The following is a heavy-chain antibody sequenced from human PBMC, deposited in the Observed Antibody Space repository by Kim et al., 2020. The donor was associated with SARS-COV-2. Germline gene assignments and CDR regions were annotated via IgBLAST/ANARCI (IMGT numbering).Heavy chain of an antibody. CDR3: IRAYDF. CDR1: GFTFSSYW. CDR2: IKGDGSRT. D-gene: IGHD3-16*01. J-gene: IGHJ4*02. V-gene: IGHV3-74*01. Sequence: GGSLRLSCVGSGFTFSSYWMHWVRQAPGKGLVWVSRIKGDGSRTDYADAVKGRFTISRDNAKNTLFLQMNSLTVEDMAVYYCIRAYDFWGQGTLVTVSS.